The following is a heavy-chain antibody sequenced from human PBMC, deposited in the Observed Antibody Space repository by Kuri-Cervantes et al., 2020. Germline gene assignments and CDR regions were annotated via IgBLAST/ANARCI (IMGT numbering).Heavy chain of an antibody. J-gene: IGHJ6*02. Sequence: SETLSLTCTVSGGSISSSSYYWGWIRQPPGKGLEWIGSIYYSGSTYYNPSLKSRVTISVDTSKNQFSLKLSSVTAADTAVYYCARDRGGDTAMAYYYYGMDVWGQGTTVTDSS. CDR3: ARDRGGDTAMAYYYYGMDV. V-gene: IGHV4-39*07. CDR2: IYYSGST. D-gene: IGHD5-18*01. CDR1: GGSISSSSYY.